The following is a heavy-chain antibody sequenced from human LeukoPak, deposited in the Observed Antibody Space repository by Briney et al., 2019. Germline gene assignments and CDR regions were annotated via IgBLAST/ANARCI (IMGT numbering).Heavy chain of an antibody. Sequence: GASVKVSCKASGYTFTSYSISWVRQAPGQGLERMGWISGYNGYTNYAQKLQGRVTMTTDTSTSTAYMELRSLRFDDTAVYYCVRSADIASPGWDVWGAGTTVTVSS. CDR2: ISGYNGYT. J-gene: IGHJ6*04. D-gene: IGHD6-13*01. CDR1: GYTFTSYS. CDR3: VRSADIASPGWDV. V-gene: IGHV1-18*01.